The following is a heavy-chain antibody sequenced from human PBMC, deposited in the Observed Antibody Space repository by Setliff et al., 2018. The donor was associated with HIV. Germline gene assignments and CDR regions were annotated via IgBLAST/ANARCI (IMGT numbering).Heavy chain of an antibody. CDR1: GFSSITST. CDR3: AASPDGDCATTNCANWFDP. V-gene: IGHV3-48*01. Sequence: PGESLRLSCAVSGFSSITSTMNWVRQPPWKGLEWVSYMSSSSSTISYADSVKGRFTISRDASQNTAYLQMSSLKTEDTAVYFCAASPDGDCATTNCANWFDPWGQGTLVTVSS. D-gene: IGHD4-17*01. CDR2: MSSSSSTI. J-gene: IGHJ5*02.